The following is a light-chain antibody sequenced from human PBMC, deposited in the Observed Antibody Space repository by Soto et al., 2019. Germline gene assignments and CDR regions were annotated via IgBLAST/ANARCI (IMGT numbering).Light chain of an antibody. Sequence: DIRMTQSPSSLSASLGDRVSMTFRASQTISSFLNWYQQKPGKGPKLLIYATSSLQSGVPSRFSGSGSGTDFALTISSLQPEDFATYYCQQTFSHPLTFGGGTKVDI. CDR3: QQTFSHPLT. CDR1: QTISSF. CDR2: ATS. V-gene: IGKV1-39*01. J-gene: IGKJ4*01.